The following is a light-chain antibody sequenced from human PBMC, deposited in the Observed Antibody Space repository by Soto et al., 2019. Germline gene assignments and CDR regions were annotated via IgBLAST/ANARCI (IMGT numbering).Light chain of an antibody. CDR1: SSDVGGYNY. J-gene: IGLJ1*01. Sequence: ALTQPASVSGSPGQSITISCTGTSSDVGGYNYVSWYQQHPGKAPKLMIYDVSNRPSGVSNRFSGSKSGNTASLTISGLQAEDEADYYCSSYTSSSTLGYVFGTGTKSPS. CDR3: SSYTSSSTLGYV. V-gene: IGLV2-14*01. CDR2: DVS.